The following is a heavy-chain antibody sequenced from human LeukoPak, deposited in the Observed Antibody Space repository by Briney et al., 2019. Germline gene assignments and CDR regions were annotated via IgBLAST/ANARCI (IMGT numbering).Heavy chain of an antibody. V-gene: IGHV1-8*01. CDR1: GYTFSSYD. CDR2: MNPNSGNT. D-gene: IGHD6-19*01. CDR3: ARDRVGVGGNGWEN. J-gene: IGHJ4*02. Sequence: ASVKVSCKASGYTFSSYDINWVRQATGQGLEWMGRMNPNSGNTGYVQKFQGRVIMTRDTSISTAYMELSSLTSEDTAVYFCARDRVGVGGNGWENWGQGTLVTVSS.